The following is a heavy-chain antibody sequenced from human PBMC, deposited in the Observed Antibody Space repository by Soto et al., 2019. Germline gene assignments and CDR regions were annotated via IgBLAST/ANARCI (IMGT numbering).Heavy chain of an antibody. J-gene: IGHJ6*02. CDR1: GYSFSNYA. CDR2: INVDNGNT. D-gene: IGHD3-9*01. Sequence: QVQLVQSGAEVKKPGASVKVSCKASGYSFSNYAIHWVRQAPGQGLEWMGWINVDNGNTKYSQKLQDRVTITRDTSASTVYMEVSSLRSEDTAVYYCASPADNYFDRPGRRADPYYYGMDVWGQGTTVTVSS. CDR3: ASPADNYFDRPGRRADPYYYGMDV. V-gene: IGHV1-3*01.